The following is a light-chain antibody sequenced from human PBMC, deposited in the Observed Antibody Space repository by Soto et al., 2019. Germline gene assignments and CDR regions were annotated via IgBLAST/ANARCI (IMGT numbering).Light chain of an antibody. V-gene: IGLV1-51*01. J-gene: IGLJ2*01. Sequence: QPVLTQPPSVSAAPGQTVTISCSGSSSNIGNNFVSWYQQLPGTAPKLLIFDNNKRPSGIPDRFSGSKSGTSATLGITGVQTGDEADYYCGTWDNSLSTSVVFGGGTKLTVL. CDR3: GTWDNSLSTSVV. CDR1: SSNIGNNF. CDR2: DNN.